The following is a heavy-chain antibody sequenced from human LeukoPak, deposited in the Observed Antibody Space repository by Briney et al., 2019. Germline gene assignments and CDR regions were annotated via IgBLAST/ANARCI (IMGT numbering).Heavy chain of an antibody. J-gene: IGHJ4*02. CDR1: GYSFTSQW. D-gene: IGHD7-27*01. V-gene: IGHV5-51*01. CDR3: ARESWGSVDH. CDR2: IYPSDSHT. Sequence: GESLKISCKGSGYSFTSQWIGWVRQMPGKGLEWMGIIYPSDSHTRYRPSFQGQVTISVDKSISTAYLQWSSLKASDTAIYYCARESWGSVDHWGQGTLVTVSS.